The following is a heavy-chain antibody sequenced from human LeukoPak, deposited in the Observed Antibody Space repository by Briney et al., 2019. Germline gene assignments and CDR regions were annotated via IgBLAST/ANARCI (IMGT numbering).Heavy chain of an antibody. CDR1: GGSFSGYY. CDR2: INHSGST. Sequence: SETLSLTCAVYGGSFSGYYWSWIRQPPGKGLEWIGEINHSGSTNYNPSLKSRVTISVDTSKNQFSLKLSSVTAADTAVHYCARGLLGEAFDYWGQGTLVTVSS. J-gene: IGHJ4*02. CDR3: ARGLLGEAFDY. D-gene: IGHD3-16*01. V-gene: IGHV4-34*01.